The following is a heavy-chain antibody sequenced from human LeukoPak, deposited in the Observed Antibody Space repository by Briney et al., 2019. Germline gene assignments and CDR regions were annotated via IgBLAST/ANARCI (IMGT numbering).Heavy chain of an antibody. J-gene: IGHJ3*02. CDR1: GFTLGDYA. CDR3: GRGGSYRAFDI. V-gene: IGHV3-49*03. CDR2: MRSKAYGRTT. D-gene: IGHD1-14*01. Sequence: GGSLRLSCTASGFTLGDYAMSWFRQAPGKGREWVGFMRSKAYGRTTEYAASVKGTFTISRDDSQSIAYLQMNSLKTEDTAVYYCGRGGSYRAFDIWGQGTMVTVSS.